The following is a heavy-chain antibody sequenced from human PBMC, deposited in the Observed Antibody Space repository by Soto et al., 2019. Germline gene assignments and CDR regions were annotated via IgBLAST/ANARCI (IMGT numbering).Heavy chain of an antibody. Sequence: QVQLQQWGAGLLKPSETLSLTCAVYGGSFSGYYWSWIRQPPGKGLEWIGEINHSGSTNYNPSLKSRVTISVDTSKNQFSLKLISVTAADTAVYYCARVGLNYYGSVIDSWGQGTLVTVSS. D-gene: IGHD3-10*01. CDR3: ARVGLNYYGSVIDS. V-gene: IGHV4-34*01. CDR2: INHSGST. CDR1: GGSFSGYY. J-gene: IGHJ4*02.